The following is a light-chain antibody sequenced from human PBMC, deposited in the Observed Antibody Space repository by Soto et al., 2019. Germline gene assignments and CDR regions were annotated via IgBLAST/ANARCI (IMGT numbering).Light chain of an antibody. J-gene: IGKJ1*01. Sequence: DIQMTQSPSSLSASVGDRVTITCRASQSISNYLYWYQQKPGKAPKLLIYAASSLQSGVPSRFSGSGSGTDFTLTISSLQPEDFATYYCQQSYSTWTFGQGTKVEI. CDR2: AAS. V-gene: IGKV1-39*01. CDR1: QSISNY. CDR3: QQSYSTWT.